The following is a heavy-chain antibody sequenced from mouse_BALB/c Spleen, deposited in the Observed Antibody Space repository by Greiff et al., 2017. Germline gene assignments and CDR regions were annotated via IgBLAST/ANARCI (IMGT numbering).Heavy chain of an antibody. D-gene: IGHD2-3*01. CDR2: ISDGGSYT. CDR1: GFTFSDYY. CDR3: ARDQDGSLAY. Sequence: DVMLVESGGGLVKPGGSLKLSCAASGFTFSDYYMYWVRQTPEKRLEWVATISDGGSYTYYPASVKGRFTISRDNAKNNLYLQMSSLKSEDTAMYYCARDQDGSLAYWGQGTLVTVSA. V-gene: IGHV5-4*02. J-gene: IGHJ3*01.